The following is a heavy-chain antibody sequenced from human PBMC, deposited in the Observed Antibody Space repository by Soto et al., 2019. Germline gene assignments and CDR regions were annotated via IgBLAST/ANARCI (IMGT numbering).Heavy chain of an antibody. D-gene: IGHD6-6*01. V-gene: IGHV3-23*01. CDR1: GFTFSSYA. CDR2: ISGSDDST. Sequence: SLRLSCAASGFTFSSYAMSWVRQAPGKGLEWVSVISGSDDSTYYADSVKGRFTISRDNSKNTLYLQMNSLRAEDTAVYYCAKRSSSSTFDYWGQGTPVTVSS. J-gene: IGHJ4*02. CDR3: AKRSSSSTFDY.